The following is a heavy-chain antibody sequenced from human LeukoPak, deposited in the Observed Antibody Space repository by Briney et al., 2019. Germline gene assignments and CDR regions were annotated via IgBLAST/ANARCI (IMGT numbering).Heavy chain of an antibody. Sequence: SQPLSLACAISGDIVSSNSAAWNWIRQSPSRGLEWLGRTYYRSRWYNDYAASVKSRITISADTSKNQVSLHLNSVTPEDTAVYYCSRDEGLITPWGQGTLVTVSS. V-gene: IGHV6-1*01. CDR3: SRDEGLITP. CDR1: GDIVSSNSAA. J-gene: IGHJ5*02. CDR2: TYYRSRWYN. D-gene: IGHD3-16*01.